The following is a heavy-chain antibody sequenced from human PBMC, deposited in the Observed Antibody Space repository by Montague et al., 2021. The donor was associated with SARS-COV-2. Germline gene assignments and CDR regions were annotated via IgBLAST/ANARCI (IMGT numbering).Heavy chain of an antibody. CDR2: VYFICFK. CDR1: SLCVAWNS. CDR3: ARGWAFDP. Sequence: SETLSLTCTGFSLCVAWNSWAGRQNSPLNSRHGISYVYFICFKKNNPSLQSRVTISIDTSENQFSLRLNSVTAADTAVYFCARGWAFDPWGQGRLVTVSS. D-gene: IGHD6-19*01. V-gene: IGHV4-59*08. J-gene: IGHJ3*01.